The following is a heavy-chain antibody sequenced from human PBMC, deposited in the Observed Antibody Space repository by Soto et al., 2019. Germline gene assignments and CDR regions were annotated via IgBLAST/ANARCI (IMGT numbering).Heavy chain of an antibody. CDR2: ISAYNGNT. D-gene: IGHD3-10*01. V-gene: IGHV1-18*01. J-gene: IGHJ4*02. CDR1: GYTFNSYG. Sequence: VQLVQSGAEVKKPGASVKVSCKASGYTFNSYGISWVRQAPGQGLEWMGWISAYNGNTNYAQKLQGRVTMTADTSTTTAYMELRSLRSDDTAVYYCARVNYYGSGTYSPRFDSWGQGTLVTVSS. CDR3: ARVNYYGSGTYSPRFDS.